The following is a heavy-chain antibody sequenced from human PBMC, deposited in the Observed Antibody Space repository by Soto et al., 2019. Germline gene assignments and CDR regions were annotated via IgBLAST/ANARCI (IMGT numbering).Heavy chain of an antibody. CDR1: GFTFSSYG. J-gene: IGHJ4*02. D-gene: IGHD2-15*01. CDR2: IWYDGSNK. V-gene: IGHV3-33*01. CDR3: ASKGGTFDY. Sequence: QVQLVESGGGVVQPGRSLRLSCAASGFTFSSYGMHWVRQAPGKGLEWVAVIWYDGSNKYYADSVKGRFTISRDNSKNTLYLQMNSLRAEDTAVYYCASKGGTFDYWGQGTLVTVSS.